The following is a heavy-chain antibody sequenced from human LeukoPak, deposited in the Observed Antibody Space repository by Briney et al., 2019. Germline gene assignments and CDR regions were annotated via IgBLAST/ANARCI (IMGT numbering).Heavy chain of an antibody. J-gene: IGHJ4*02. D-gene: IGHD1-26*01. V-gene: IGHV4-59*08. Sequence: TSETLSLTCTVSGGSISSYYWGWIRQPPGKGLEWIGYVYNSGSANYNPSLKSRLTMSVDMSKNQFSLKLCSVTAADTAVYFCARHGGSYSFDYWGQGTLVTVSS. CDR1: GGSISSYY. CDR3: ARHGGSYSFDY. CDR2: VYNSGSA.